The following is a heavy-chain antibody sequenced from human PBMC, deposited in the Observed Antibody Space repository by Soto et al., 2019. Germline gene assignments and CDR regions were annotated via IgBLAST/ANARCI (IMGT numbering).Heavy chain of an antibody. D-gene: IGHD2-21*02. CDR2: MYHSGST. J-gene: IGHJ3*02. CDR3: AIRGTYCGGDCYAFDI. CDR1: GGSISSGGYS. Sequence: SETLSLTCAVSGGSISSGGYSWSWIRQPPGKGLEWIGYMYHSGSTYYNPSLKSRVTISIDRSKNQFSLKLSSVTAADTAVYYCAIRGTYCGGDCYAFDIWGQGTMVTVSS. V-gene: IGHV4-30-2*02.